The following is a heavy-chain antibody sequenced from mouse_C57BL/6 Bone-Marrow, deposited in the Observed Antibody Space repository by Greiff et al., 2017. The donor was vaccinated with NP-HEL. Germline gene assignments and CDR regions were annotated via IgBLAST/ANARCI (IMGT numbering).Heavy chain of an antibody. CDR1: GYTFTSYW. V-gene: IGHV1-5*01. D-gene: IGHD2-1*01. Sequence: VQLQQSGTVLARPGASVKMSCKTSGYTFTSYWMHWVKQRPGQGLEWIGAIYPGNSDTSYNQKFKGKAKLTAVTSASTAYMELSSLTNEDSAVYYCTRSLYGNSGYFDVWGTGTTVTVSS. CDR3: TRSLYGNSGYFDV. J-gene: IGHJ1*03. CDR2: IYPGNSDT.